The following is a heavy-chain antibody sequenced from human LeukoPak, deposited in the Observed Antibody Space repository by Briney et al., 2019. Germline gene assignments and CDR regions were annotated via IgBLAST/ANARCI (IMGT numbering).Heavy chain of an antibody. CDR3: AKDKAAGGTRGFDI. Sequence: GGSLRLSCAASGFTFSNYGMHWVRQAPGKGLEWVAGISFGGNNKNYADSVKGRFTISRDNSKNTLHLQMNSLRAEDTAVYFCAKDKAAGGTRGFDIWGQGTMVTVSS. V-gene: IGHV3-30*18. CDR2: ISFGGNNK. D-gene: IGHD6-13*01. J-gene: IGHJ3*02. CDR1: GFTFSNYG.